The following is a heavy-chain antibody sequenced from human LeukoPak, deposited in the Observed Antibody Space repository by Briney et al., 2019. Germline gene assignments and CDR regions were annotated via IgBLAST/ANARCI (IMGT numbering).Heavy chain of an antibody. CDR3: ARLFQGWTSRVYCSGGSCDPYYYYMDV. D-gene: IGHD2-15*01. V-gene: IGHV4-59*08. CDR1: GGSISSYY. Sequence: KPSETLSLTCTVSGGSISSYYWSWIRQPPGKGLEWVGSINYSGSTNYNPSLKSRVTISVDTSKNQFSLKLSSVTAADTAVYYCARLFQGWTSRVYCSGGSCDPYYYYMDVWGKGTTVTISS. CDR2: INYSGST. J-gene: IGHJ6*03.